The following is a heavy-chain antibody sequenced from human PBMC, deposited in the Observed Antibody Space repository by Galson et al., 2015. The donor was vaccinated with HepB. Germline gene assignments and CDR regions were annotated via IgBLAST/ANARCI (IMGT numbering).Heavy chain of an antibody. J-gene: IGHJ4*02. D-gene: IGHD5-12*01. CDR1: GYTFTSYG. CDR3: ASTSGYDHLFDY. Sequence: SVKVSCKASGYTFTSYGISWVRQAPGQGPEWMGWISAYNGNTNYAQKLQGRVTMTTDTSTSTAYMELRSLRSDDTAVYYCASTSGYDHLFDYWGLGTLVTVSS. V-gene: IGHV1-18*01. CDR2: ISAYNGNT.